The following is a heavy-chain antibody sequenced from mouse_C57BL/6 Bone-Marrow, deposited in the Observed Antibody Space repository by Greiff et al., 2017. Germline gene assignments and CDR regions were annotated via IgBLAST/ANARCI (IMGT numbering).Heavy chain of an antibody. Sequence: VQLQQSGPGLVQPSQSLSITCTVSGFSLTSYGVHWVRQSPGKGLEWLGVIWSGGSTDYNAALISRLSISKDNSKSQVFFKMNSLHADDTAIYYCARGGLLQYWGQGTTLTVSS. V-gene: IGHV2-2*01. CDR1: GFSLTSYG. CDR2: IWSGGST. J-gene: IGHJ2*01. CDR3: ARGGLLQY. D-gene: IGHD2-3*01.